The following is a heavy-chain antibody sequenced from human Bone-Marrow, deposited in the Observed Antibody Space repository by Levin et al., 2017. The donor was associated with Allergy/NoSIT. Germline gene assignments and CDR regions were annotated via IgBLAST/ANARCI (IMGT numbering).Heavy chain of an antibody. CDR2: IGGSGAST. J-gene: IGHJ4*02. CDR3: ATRLGHNSGWYLFDS. Sequence: GGSLRLSCVACGFRFPNYGMSWVRQAPGKGLERVSSIGGSGASTSYADSVKGRFTITRDNSKSTLYLEMHSLGADATAVYYCATRLGHNSGWYLFDSWGQGTLVTVAS. CDR1: GFRFPNYG. D-gene: IGHD6-19*01. V-gene: IGHV3-23*01.